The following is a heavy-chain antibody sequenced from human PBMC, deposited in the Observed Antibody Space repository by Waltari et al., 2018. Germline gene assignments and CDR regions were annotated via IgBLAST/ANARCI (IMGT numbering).Heavy chain of an antibody. CDR1: GFTFRYFG. Sequence: HLVEAGGGVVQPGGSLRLSCAASGFTFRYFGMHWVRQAPGKGLEWVVFVRYDGRNQDYGDSVKGRFSISRDNSRNTVYLQMNSLGVEDTAVYYCAKDRGGGYGGLRPDAFDIWGEGTRVIVSS. CDR2: VRYDGRNQ. V-gene: IGHV3-30*02. J-gene: IGHJ3*02. CDR3: AKDRGGGYGGLRPDAFDI. D-gene: IGHD3-10*01.